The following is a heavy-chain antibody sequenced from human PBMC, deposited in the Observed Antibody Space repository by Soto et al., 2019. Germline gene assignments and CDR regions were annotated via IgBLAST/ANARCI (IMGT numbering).Heavy chain of an antibody. Sequence: EVHLLQSGGGLVQPGGSLRLSCAASGFSFSSFALSWVRQSPGKGREWVAAVSGRGGDTYYANSVKGRFTISRDNSQNTLFLQMNSLRAEYSAIYYCAKDPNYDFWSGFSAVYFDYWGQGTLVSVSS. CDR3: AKDPNYDFWSGFSAVYFDY. J-gene: IGHJ4*02. V-gene: IGHV3-23*01. CDR2: VSGRGGDT. D-gene: IGHD3-3*01. CDR1: GFSFSSFA.